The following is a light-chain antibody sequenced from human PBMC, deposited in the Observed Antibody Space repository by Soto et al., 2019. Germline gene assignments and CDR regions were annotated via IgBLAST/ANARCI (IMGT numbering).Light chain of an antibody. J-gene: IGLJ2*01. V-gene: IGLV1-40*01. CDR3: NSCTDTTRLI. CDR2: GNS. Sequence: QSVLTQPPSVSGAPGQRVTISCTGSSSNIGAGYDVHWYQQLPGTAPKLLIYGNSNRPSGVPDRFSGSKSGTSASLAITGLQAEDEADYYCNSCTDTTRLIFGGGTKLTVL. CDR1: SSNIGAGYD.